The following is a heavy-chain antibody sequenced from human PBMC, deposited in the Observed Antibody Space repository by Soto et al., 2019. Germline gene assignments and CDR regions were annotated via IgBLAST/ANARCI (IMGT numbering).Heavy chain of an antibody. CDR3: ARTSIAARPAYYFDY. D-gene: IGHD6-6*01. V-gene: IGHV1-46*01. J-gene: IGHJ4*02. CDR1: GYTFTSYY. Sequence: GASVKVSCKASGYTFTSYYMPWVRQAPGQGLEWMGIINPSGGSTSYAQKFQGRVTMTRDTSTSTVYMELSSLRSEDTAVYYCARTSIAARPAYYFDYWGQGTLVTVSS. CDR2: INPSGGST.